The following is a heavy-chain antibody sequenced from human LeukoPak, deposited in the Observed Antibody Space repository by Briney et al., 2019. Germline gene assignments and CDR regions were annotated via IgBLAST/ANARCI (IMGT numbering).Heavy chain of an antibody. D-gene: IGHD2-2*01. J-gene: IGHJ4*02. CDR2: IDAGNGDT. CDR3: ARGSTSDWPLDH. V-gene: IGHV1-3*01. CDR1: GYTFSDYA. Sequence: ASVKVSCKASGYTFSDYAVHCVRQAPGQRVEWMGWIDAGNGDTRYSQKFQGRVTITRDTSASTAYIELRRLRSEDTAMYYCARGSTSDWPLDHWGQETLVTISS.